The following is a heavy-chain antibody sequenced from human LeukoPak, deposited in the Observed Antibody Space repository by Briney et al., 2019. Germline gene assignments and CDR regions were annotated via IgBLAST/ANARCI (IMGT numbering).Heavy chain of an antibody. CDR3: ARGLMYCSSTGSCYYMDV. CDR2: IYTSGST. Sequence: SETLSLTCTVSGGSISSYYWSWIRQPAGKGLEWIGRIYTSGSTNYNPSLKSRVTMSVDTSKNQFSLKLSSVTAADTAVYYCARGLMYCSSTGSCYYMDVWGKGTTVTVSS. CDR1: GGSISSYY. J-gene: IGHJ6*03. D-gene: IGHD2-2*01. V-gene: IGHV4-4*07.